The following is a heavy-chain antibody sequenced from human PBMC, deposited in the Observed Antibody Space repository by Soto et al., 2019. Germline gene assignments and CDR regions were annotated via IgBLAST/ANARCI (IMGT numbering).Heavy chain of an antibody. V-gene: IGHV4-30-4*01. J-gene: IGHJ4*02. CDR2: IYYSGST. Sequence: SETLSLTCTVSGGSISSGDYYWSWIRQPPGKGLEWIGYIYYSGSTYYNPSLKSRVTISVDTSKNQFSLKLSSVTAADTAVYYCARRGSGTPFDYWGQGTLVTVSS. D-gene: IGHD1-1*01. CDR1: GGSISSGDYY. CDR3: ARRGSGTPFDY.